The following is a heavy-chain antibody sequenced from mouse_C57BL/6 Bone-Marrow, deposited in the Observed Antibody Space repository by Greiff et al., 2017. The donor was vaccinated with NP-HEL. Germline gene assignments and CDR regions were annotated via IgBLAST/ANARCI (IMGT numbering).Heavy chain of an antibody. V-gene: IGHV14-4*01. CDR1: GFNIKDDY. Sequence: VQLQQSGAELVRPGASVKLSCTASGFNIKDDYMHWVKQRPEQGLEWIGWIDPENGDTEYASKFQGKATITADTSSDTAYLQLSSLTSEDTAVYYCTTSLLAWFAYWGQGTLVTVSA. CDR2: IDPENGDT. D-gene: IGHD1-1*01. CDR3: TTSLLAWFAY. J-gene: IGHJ3*01.